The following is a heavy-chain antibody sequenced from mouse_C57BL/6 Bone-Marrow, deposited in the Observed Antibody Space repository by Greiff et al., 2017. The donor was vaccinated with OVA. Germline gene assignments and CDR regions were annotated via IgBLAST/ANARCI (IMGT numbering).Heavy chain of an antibody. CDR3: ARPLYYGRLDY. Sequence: EVMLVESGGGLVKPGGSLKLSCAASGFTFSDYGMHWVRQAPEKGLEWVAYISRGSSTIYYADTVKGRFTISRDNAKNTLFLQMTSLRAEDTAMYYCARPLYYGRLDYWGQGTTLTVSS. CDR2: ISRGSSTI. V-gene: IGHV5-17*01. J-gene: IGHJ2*01. CDR1: GFTFSDYG. D-gene: IGHD1-1*01.